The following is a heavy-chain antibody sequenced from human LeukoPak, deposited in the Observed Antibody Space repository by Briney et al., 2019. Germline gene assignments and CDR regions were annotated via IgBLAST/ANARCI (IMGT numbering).Heavy chain of an antibody. CDR1: GYTLTNYY. V-gene: IGHV1-2*02. CDR3: ARDWGAAAAVVDY. D-gene: IGHD6-13*01. CDR2: INPNSGGT. Sequence: GASVGLSCKASGYTLTNYYIHWVRQAPGQGLEWMGWINPNSGGTNYAQKFQGRVTMTRDTSISTAYMELSRLRSDDTAVYYCARDWGAAAAVVDYWGQGTLVTVSA. J-gene: IGHJ4*02.